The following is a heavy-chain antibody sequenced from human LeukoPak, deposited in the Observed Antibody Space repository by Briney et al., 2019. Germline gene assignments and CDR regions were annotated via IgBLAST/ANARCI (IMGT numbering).Heavy chain of an antibody. CDR2: ISWNSGSI. J-gene: IGHJ4*02. V-gene: IGHV3-9*01. Sequence: GGSLRLSCAASGFTFDDYAMHWVRQAPGKGLEWVSGISWNSGSIGYADSVKGRFTISRDNAKNSLYLQMNSLRAEDTALYYCAKDWSEMATIGWGDYFDYWGQGTLVTVSS. CDR1: GFTFDDYA. D-gene: IGHD5-24*01. CDR3: AKDWSEMATIGWGDYFDY.